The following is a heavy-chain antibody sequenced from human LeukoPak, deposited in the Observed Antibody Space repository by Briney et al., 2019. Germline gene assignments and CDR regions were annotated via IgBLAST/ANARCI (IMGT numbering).Heavy chain of an antibody. CDR1: GFTFDDYA. CDR3: AKGSLLWFVVLYH. J-gene: IGHJ5*02. V-gene: IGHV3-43*02. Sequence: GGSLRLSCAASGFTFDDYAMHWVRQPPGRGLDWVSLISGSGGGTFYTDSVKGRFSISRDNSKNSLYLQMNSLRAEDTALCYCAKGSLLWFVVLYHWGQGTLVTV. D-gene: IGHD3-10*01. CDR2: ISGSGGGT.